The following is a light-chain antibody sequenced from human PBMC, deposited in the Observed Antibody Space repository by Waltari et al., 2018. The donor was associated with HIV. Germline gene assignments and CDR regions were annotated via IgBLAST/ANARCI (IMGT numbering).Light chain of an antibody. J-gene: IGKJ2*01. Sequence: AIRMTQSPSSFSASTGERVTITCRASQGISNYLAWDQQQPGKAPKLLIYAASTLQTGIPSRFSGSGSGTDFTLTISCLQSEDFATYYCQQYYNYPYTFGQGTKLEIK. CDR2: AAS. CDR1: QGISNY. V-gene: IGKV1-8*01. CDR3: QQYYNYPYT.